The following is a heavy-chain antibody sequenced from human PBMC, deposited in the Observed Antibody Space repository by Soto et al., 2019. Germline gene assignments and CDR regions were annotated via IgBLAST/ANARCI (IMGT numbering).Heavy chain of an antibody. CDR1: GFTFSGYA. D-gene: IGHD1-1*01. V-gene: IGHV3-30-3*01. CDR2: ISHDGSNK. CDR3: ARGGTPFDY. Sequence: QVQLVESGGGVVQPGRSLRLSCAASGFTFSGYAMHWVRQAPGKGLEWVAFISHDGSNKYYADSVKGRFTISRDNSKNTLYLQMNGLRAEDTAVYYCARGGTPFDYWGQGTLVTVSS. J-gene: IGHJ4*02.